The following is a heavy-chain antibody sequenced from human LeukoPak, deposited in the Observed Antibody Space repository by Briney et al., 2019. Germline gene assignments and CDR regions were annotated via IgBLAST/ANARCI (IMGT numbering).Heavy chain of an antibody. CDR2: IWYDGSNK. Sequence: GGSLRLSCAASGFTFSSYGMHWVRQAPGKGLEWVAVIWYDGSNKYYADSVKGRFTISRDNSKNTLYLQMNSLRAEDTAVYYCARDQWNYYYYYGMDVWGQGTTVTVFS. CDR3: ARDQWNYYYYYGMDV. J-gene: IGHJ6*02. CDR1: GFTFSSYG. V-gene: IGHV3-33*01. D-gene: IGHD1-1*01.